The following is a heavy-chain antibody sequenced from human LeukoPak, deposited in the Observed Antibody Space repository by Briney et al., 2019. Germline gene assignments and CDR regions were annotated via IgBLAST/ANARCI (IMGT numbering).Heavy chain of an antibody. CDR2: INHSGST. D-gene: IGHD3-10*01. Sequence: SETLSLTCAVYGGSFSGYYWSWIRQPPGKGLEWIGEINHSGSTNYNPSLKSRVTISVDTSKNQFSLKLSSVTAADTAVYYCARDCRITMVRGVMGYYYYYYMDAWGKGTTVTVSS. CDR1: GGSFSGYY. V-gene: IGHV4-34*01. CDR3: ARDCRITMVRGVMGYYYYYYMDA. J-gene: IGHJ6*03.